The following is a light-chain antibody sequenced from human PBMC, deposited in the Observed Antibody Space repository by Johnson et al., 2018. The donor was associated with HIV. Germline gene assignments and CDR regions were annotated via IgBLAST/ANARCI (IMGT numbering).Light chain of an antibody. CDR1: SSTIGNNF. Sequence: QSVLTQPPSVSAAPGQKVTIPCSGSSSTIGNNFVSWYQVLPGTAPKLLIYKDNERPSGIPDRFSGSKSGPLATLDITGLQTGDETDYYCGTWDTSPSGGGVFGTGTKVTVL. CDR2: KDN. J-gene: IGLJ1*01. V-gene: IGLV1-51*02. CDR3: GTWDTSPSGGGV.